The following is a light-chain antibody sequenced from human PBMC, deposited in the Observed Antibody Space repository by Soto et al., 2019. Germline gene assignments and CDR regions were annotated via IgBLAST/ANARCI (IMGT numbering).Light chain of an antibody. Sequence: EIVLTQSPCTLSLSTGERATLSCRASQGVSSYLAWYQQKPGQAPRLLIYDASNRATGIPARFSGSGPGTDFTLTISRLEPEDFAVYYCQQYGSSPRTFGQGTKVDIK. V-gene: IGKV3-20*01. CDR2: DAS. CDR3: QQYGSSPRT. J-gene: IGKJ1*01. CDR1: QGVSSY.